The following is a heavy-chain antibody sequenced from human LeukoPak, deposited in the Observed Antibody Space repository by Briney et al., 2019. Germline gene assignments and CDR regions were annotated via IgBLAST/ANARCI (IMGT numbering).Heavy chain of an antibody. V-gene: IGHV3-30*04. CDR1: GFTFSNYA. D-gene: IGHD3-22*01. CDR3: ANLRNYDSSGTLGY. Sequence: GGSLRLSCAASGFTFSNYAMHWVRQAPGKGLEWVAVISSDGSNKYYADSVKGRFTFSRDNSKNTLYLQMTSLRAEDTAVYYCANLRNYDSSGTLGYWGQGTLVTVSS. J-gene: IGHJ4*02. CDR2: ISSDGSNK.